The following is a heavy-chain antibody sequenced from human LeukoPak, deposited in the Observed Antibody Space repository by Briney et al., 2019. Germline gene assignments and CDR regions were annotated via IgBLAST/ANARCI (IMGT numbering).Heavy chain of an antibody. CDR3: ARVDRSRAAGY. D-gene: IGHD6-13*01. V-gene: IGHV4-59*12. CDR2: IYHSGST. Sequence: SETLSLTCTVSGGSISSYYWSWIRQPPGKGLEWIGYIYHSGSTYYNPSLKSRVTISVDRSKNQFSLKLSSVTAADTAVYYCARVDRSRAAGYWGQGTLVTVSS. J-gene: IGHJ4*02. CDR1: GGSISSYY.